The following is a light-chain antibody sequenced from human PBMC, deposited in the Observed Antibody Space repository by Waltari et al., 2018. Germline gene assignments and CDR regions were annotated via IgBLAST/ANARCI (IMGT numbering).Light chain of an antibody. Sequence: QAGLTQPPSVSKDLRQTATLPCTGNSVNVGNPGAAWLHQHQGHPPKLLPYRDNNRPAGISEGFSAPTAGSTASLTITGLQPVDEADYYCAAWDASLNAWVFGGGTKVTVL. CDR1: SVNVGNPG. CDR2: RDN. J-gene: IGLJ3*02. CDR3: AAWDASLNAWV. V-gene: IGLV10-54*01.